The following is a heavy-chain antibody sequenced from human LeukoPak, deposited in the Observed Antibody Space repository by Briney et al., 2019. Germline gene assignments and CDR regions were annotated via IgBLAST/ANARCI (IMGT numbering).Heavy chain of an antibody. CDR3: VFLDTGWYSDGFDM. V-gene: IGHV3-23*01. CDR2: IFPSGGEI. D-gene: IGHD6-19*01. Sequence: GGSLRLSCAAAGFTFSTFAMIWVRQPPGKGLEWVSSIFPSGGEIHYADSVRGRFTISRDNSKTTLYLQINSLRAEDTAVYYCVFLDTGWYSDGFDMWGQGTMVTVSS. CDR1: GFTFSTFA. J-gene: IGHJ3*02.